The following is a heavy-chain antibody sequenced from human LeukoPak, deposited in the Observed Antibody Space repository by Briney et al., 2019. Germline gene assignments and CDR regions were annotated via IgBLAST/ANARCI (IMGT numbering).Heavy chain of an antibody. D-gene: IGHD5-12*01. J-gene: IGHJ4*02. V-gene: IGHV1-8*03. CDR2: MNPNSGST. CDR3: ARGRSTGYPYYFEY. Sequence: ASVKVSCKASGYIFTSYDINWVRQATGQGLEWMGWMNPNSGSTGYAQKFQGRVTITRNTSISTAYMELSGLRSEDTAVYYCARGRSTGYPYYFEYWGQGILVTVSS. CDR1: GYIFTSYD.